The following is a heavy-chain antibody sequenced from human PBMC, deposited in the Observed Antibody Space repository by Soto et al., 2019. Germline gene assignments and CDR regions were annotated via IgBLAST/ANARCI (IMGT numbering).Heavy chain of an antibody. V-gene: IGHV1-69*08. CDR3: ARDLKDCSSTSCYGYYYYGMDV. Sequence: QVQLVQSGAEVKKPGSSVKVSCKASGGTFSSYTISWVRQAPGQGLEWMGRIIPILGIANYAQKFQGRVTITADKSTSTAYMELSSLRSEDTAVYYCARDLKDCSSTSCYGYYYYGMDVWGQGTTVTVSS. D-gene: IGHD2-2*01. J-gene: IGHJ6*02. CDR1: GGTFSSYT. CDR2: IIPILGIA.